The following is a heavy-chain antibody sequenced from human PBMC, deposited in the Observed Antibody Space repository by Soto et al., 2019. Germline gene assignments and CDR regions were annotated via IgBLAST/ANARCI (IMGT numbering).Heavy chain of an antibody. J-gene: IGHJ6*02. Sequence: GGSLRLSCAASGFTFSSYWMHWVRQAPGKGLVWVSRINSDGSSTYYADSVKGRFTISRDNAKNSLYLQMNSLRAEDTAVYYCATNRGSYYYGMDVWGQGTTVTVSS. D-gene: IGHD7-27*01. CDR1: GFTFSSYW. CDR3: ATNRGSYYYGMDV. V-gene: IGHV3-74*01. CDR2: INSDGSST.